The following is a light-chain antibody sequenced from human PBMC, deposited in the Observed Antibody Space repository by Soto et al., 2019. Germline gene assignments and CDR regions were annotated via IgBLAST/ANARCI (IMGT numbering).Light chain of an antibody. CDR3: MQGTHWPPGYT. J-gene: IGKJ2*01. CDR1: PSSLYSNGNTY. V-gene: IGKV2-30*01. CDR2: KVS. Sequence: GGVTQSPLSPPGTLGQTASLFRRSSPSSLYSNGNTYLGWVQQRPGQSPRRLIYKVSYRDSGVPDRFSGSGSGTDFTLKISRVEAEDVGLYYCMQGTHWPPGYTFGQGTKLEIK.